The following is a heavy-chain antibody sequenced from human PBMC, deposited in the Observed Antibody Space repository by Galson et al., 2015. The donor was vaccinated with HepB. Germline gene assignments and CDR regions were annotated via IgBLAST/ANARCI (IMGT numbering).Heavy chain of an antibody. V-gene: IGHV1-2*02. D-gene: IGHD2-2*01. CDR3: AREHCSSTSCYAALDY. CDR2: INPNSGGT. J-gene: IGHJ4*02. CDR1: GYTFTGYY. Sequence: SVKVSCKASGYTFTGYYMHWVRQAPGQGLEWMGWINPNSGGTNYAQKFQGRVTMTRDTSISTAYMELSRLRSDDTAVYYCAREHCSSTSCYAALDYWGQGTLVTVSS.